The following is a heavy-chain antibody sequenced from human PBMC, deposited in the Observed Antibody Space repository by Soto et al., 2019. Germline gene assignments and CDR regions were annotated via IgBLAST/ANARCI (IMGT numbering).Heavy chain of an antibody. Sequence: PSETLSLTCTVSGGSISSSSYYWGWIRQPPGKGLEWIGSIYYSGSTYYNPSLKSRVTISVDTSKNQFSLKLSPVTAADTAVYYYASITIFGVVIFPRYCYYGVDVWDQGTTVTISS. CDR3: ASITIFGVVIFPRYCYYGVDV. V-gene: IGHV4-39*01. CDR2: IYYSGST. D-gene: IGHD3-3*01. CDR1: GGSISSSSYY. J-gene: IGHJ6*02.